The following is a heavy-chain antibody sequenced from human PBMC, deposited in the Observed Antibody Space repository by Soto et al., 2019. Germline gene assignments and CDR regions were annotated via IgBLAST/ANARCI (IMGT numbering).Heavy chain of an antibody. V-gene: IGHV4-59*01. CDR1: GGSISSYY. D-gene: IGHD3-10*01. CDR2: ISYSGRT. CDR3: ATRFKYGSETSPWDY. J-gene: IGHJ4*02. Sequence: QVQLQESGPRLVKPSETLSLTCTVSGGSISSYYWSWIRQPPGRGLEWIGYISYSGRTNYNPSLKSRSTLPVDTSRIQYSLKRSSVTAADTAVYYCATRFKYGSETSPWDYWGPGTLVTVSS.